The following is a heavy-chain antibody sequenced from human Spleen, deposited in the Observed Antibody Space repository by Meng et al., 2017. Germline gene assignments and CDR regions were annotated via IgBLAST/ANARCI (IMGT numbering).Heavy chain of an antibody. Sequence: EVQLVDSGGGLIQPGGSLRLSCAASGFTVSANYMSWVRQAPGKGLEWVSIFYSGGDTYYADSVKGRFIISRDSSKNTLHLQMTSLRAEDTAVYYCARGWSYFDSWGQGTLVTVSS. D-gene: IGHD3-3*01. CDR1: GFTVSANY. CDR3: ARGWSYFDS. J-gene: IGHJ4*02. V-gene: IGHV3-53*01. CDR2: FYSGGDT.